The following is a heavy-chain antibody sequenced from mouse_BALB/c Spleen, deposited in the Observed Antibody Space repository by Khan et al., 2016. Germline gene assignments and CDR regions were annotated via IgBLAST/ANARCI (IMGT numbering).Heavy chain of an antibody. Sequence: QRQESGPGLVKPSQSLSLTCTVTGYSITSDYAWNWIRQFPGNKLEWMGYISYSGSTSYNPSLKSRISITRDTSKHQFFLQLNSVTTEDTATYYCARGLGRAYWGQGTLVTISA. CDR2: ISYSGST. V-gene: IGHV3-2*02. D-gene: IGHD4-1*01. CDR1: GYSITSDYA. J-gene: IGHJ3*01. CDR3: ARGLGRAY.